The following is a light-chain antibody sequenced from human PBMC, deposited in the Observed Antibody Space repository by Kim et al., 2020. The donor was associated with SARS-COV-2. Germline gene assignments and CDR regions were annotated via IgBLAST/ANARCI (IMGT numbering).Light chain of an antibody. CDR1: QSVSSY. CDR2: DAS. Sequence: EIVLSQSPATLSLSPGERATLSCRASQSVSSYLAWYQQKPGQAPRLLIYDASNRATGIPARFSGSGSGTDFTLTISSLEPEDFAVYYCQQRRGKSTYGRGTRLEIK. V-gene: IGKV3-11*01. CDR3: QQRRGKST. J-gene: IGKJ5*01.